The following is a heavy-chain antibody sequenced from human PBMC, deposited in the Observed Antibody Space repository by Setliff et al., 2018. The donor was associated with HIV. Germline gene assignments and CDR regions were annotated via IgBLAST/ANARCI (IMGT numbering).Heavy chain of an antibody. CDR3: ATSPRGTYYDILSGRPRGWFDP. CDR1: GGTFSSYA. J-gene: IGHJ5*02. D-gene: IGHD3-9*01. Sequence: ASVKVSCKASGGTFSSYAISWVRQAPGQGLEWMGGIIPTFGRTNYAQKFQGRVTITADESTGTAYMELTSLRSEDTAMYYCATSPRGTYYDILSGRPRGWFDPWGQGTLVTVSS. CDR2: IIPTFGRT. V-gene: IGHV1-69*13.